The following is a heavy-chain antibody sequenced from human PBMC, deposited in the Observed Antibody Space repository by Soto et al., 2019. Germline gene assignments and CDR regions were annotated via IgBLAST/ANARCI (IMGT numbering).Heavy chain of an antibody. CDR1: GYIFTAYS. D-gene: IGHD2-15*01. J-gene: IGHJ1*01. CDR2: VNPSGGST. CDR3: AREENCSDGVCYSEYFQR. V-gene: IGHV1-46*01. Sequence: QVQLVQSGAEGKKPGASVKVSCKASGYIFTAYSMHWVRQAPGQGLEWMGVVNPSGGSTNYAQKFRGRITMTRDTSTSTVYMDLSSLTSEDTAVYYCAREENCSDGVCYSEYFQRWGQGTLVTVSS.